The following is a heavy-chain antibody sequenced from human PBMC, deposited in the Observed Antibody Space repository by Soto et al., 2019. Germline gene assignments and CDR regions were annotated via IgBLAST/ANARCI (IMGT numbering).Heavy chain of an antibody. J-gene: IGHJ4*02. V-gene: IGHV5-51*01. CDR3: ARLVGAYDSYFDH. CDR1: GYDFSRTW. Sequence: EVQLVQSGAEVKKPGESLRISCKGSGYDFSRTWIAWVRQLPGKGLDWMGIIYPGDSETRYSPSFQGQVTFSTDKSLNTAYLQWGSLKTSDSAMYYCARLVGAYDSYFDHWGQGTRVAVSS. D-gene: IGHD5-12*01. CDR2: IYPGDSET.